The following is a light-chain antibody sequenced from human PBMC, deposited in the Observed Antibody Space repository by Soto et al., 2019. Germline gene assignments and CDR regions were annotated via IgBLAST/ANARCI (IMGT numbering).Light chain of an antibody. J-gene: IGKJ4*01. V-gene: IGKV3-11*01. CDR1: QSVSTY. Sequence: EIVLTQCPATLSLSPGERATLSCRASQSVSTYLAWYQQKPGQAPRLLIYDASNRATGIPTRFSGSGSGTDFTLTISNLEPEDFAVYYCQQRSNWPPLTFGGGTKVEIK. CDR3: QQRSNWPPLT. CDR2: DAS.